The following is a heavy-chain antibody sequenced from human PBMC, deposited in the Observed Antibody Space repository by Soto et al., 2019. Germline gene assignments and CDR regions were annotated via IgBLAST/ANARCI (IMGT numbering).Heavy chain of an antibody. Sequence: PGGSLRLSCAASGFTFRSFGMHWVRLAPGKGLEWVAVISYDGNNKYYADSVKGRFTISRVNSENSLYLQMNSLRAEDTAVYYCAKDKSSSGTYGLDVWGQGTTVTVSS. CDR3: AKDKSSSGTYGLDV. V-gene: IGHV3-30*18. J-gene: IGHJ6*02. CDR1: GFTFRSFG. CDR2: ISYDGNNK. D-gene: IGHD6-13*01.